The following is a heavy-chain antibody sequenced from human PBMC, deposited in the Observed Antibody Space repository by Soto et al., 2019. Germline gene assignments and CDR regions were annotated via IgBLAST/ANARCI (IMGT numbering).Heavy chain of an antibody. V-gene: IGHV3-74*01. J-gene: IGHJ5*02. CDR2: INNDGSST. CDR3: ARELSTGS. D-gene: IGHD2-8*01. Sequence: SLRLSCAGSGFTFSSSLMHWVRQAPGKGLVWVSRINNDGSSTDYADSVKGRFTVSRDNAKNTLYLQMNSLRAEDTAVYYCARELSTGSWGQGTLVTVSS. CDR1: GFTFSSSL.